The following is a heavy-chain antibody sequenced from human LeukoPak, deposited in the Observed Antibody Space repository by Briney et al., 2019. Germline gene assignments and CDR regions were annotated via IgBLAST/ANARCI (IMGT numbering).Heavy chain of an antibody. J-gene: IGHJ5*02. D-gene: IGHD6-19*01. CDR2: IYYDGST. CDR1: GASISSCY. V-gene: IGHV4-59*01. Sequence: SETLSLTCTVSGASISSCYWIWIRQPQGKGLEWIGHIYYDGSTNYNPSLKSRVTISVDTSKNQFSLDLSSVTAADTAVYYCARGAVAGKMSWFDPWGQGTLVTVSS. CDR3: ARGAVAGKMSWFDP.